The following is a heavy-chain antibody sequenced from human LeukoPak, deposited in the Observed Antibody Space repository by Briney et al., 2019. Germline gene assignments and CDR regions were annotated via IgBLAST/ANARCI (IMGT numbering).Heavy chain of an antibody. CDR3: ARGPLRGSSGWSRYYYYYGMDV. D-gene: IGHD6-19*01. Sequence: GGSLRLSCVASGFTFSSSSMSWVRQAPGKGLEWVASITFNGGRTFYADSVKGRFIISRDNSKNILGLQMNSLRAEDTAVYYCARGPLRGSSGWSRYYYYYGMDVWGQGTTVTVSS. CDR1: GFTFSSSS. J-gene: IGHJ6*02. CDR2: ITFNGGRT. V-gene: IGHV3-23*01.